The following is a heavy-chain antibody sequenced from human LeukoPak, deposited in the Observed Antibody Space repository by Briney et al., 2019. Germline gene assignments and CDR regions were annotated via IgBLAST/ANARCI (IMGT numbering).Heavy chain of an antibody. V-gene: IGHV3-15*01. CDR1: GFNFTNAW. J-gene: IGHJ4*02. Sequence: GESLRLSCAASGFNFTNAWVSWVRQAPGKGLEWLGRIKSKADGGTTVHAAPVKDRFAISRDYSKNTLFLQMNSLKTEDTAVYYCTDPPTSLWGQGIVVTVSS. CDR3: TDPPTSL. CDR2: IKSKADGGTT. D-gene: IGHD5-12*01.